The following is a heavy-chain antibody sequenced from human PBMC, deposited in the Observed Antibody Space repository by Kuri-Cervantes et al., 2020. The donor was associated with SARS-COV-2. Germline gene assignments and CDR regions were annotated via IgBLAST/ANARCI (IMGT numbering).Heavy chain of an antibody. CDR2: IIPIFGTA. D-gene: IGHD2-2*01. V-gene: IGHV1-69*13. Sequence: SVKVSCKASGGTFSSYAISWVRQAPGQGLEWMGRIIPIFGTAIYAQKFQGRVTITADESTSTAYMELSSLRSEDTAVYYCARDKRYCSSTSCSAGWFDYWGQGTLVTVSS. J-gene: IGHJ4*02. CDR3: ARDKRYCSSTSCSAGWFDY. CDR1: GGTFSSYA.